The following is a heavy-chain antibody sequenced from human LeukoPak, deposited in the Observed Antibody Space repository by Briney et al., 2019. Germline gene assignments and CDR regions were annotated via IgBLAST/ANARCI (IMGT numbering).Heavy chain of an antibody. Sequence: GGSLLLSFAASGFTFSRYAMNWVRQAPGKGLQWVSYINTDSSDIHYADSVKGRFTISRDNARNTLYLQLSSLRAEDSAVYYCARDTFQPGLIDYWGQGTLVTVSS. CDR1: GFTFSRYA. V-gene: IGHV3-21*05. CDR2: INTDSSDI. J-gene: IGHJ4*02. D-gene: IGHD2-2*01. CDR3: ARDTFQPGLIDY.